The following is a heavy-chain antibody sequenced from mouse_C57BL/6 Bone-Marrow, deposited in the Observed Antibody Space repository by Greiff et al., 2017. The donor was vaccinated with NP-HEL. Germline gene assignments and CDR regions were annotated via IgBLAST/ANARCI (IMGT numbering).Heavy chain of an antibody. CDR3: ARAGYGYWYFDV. CDR1: GYSITSGYY. Sequence: ESGPGLVKPSQSLSLTCSVTGYSITSGYYWNWIRQFPGNKLEWMGYISYDGSNNYNPSLKNRISITRDTSKNQFFLKLNSVTTEDTATYYCARAGYGYWYFDVWGTGTTVTVSS. D-gene: IGHD2-2*01. V-gene: IGHV3-6*01. CDR2: ISYDGSN. J-gene: IGHJ1*03.